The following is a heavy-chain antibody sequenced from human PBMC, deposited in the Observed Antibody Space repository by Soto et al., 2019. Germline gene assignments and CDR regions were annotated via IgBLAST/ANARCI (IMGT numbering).Heavy chain of an antibody. CDR3: ARDTGHYDILTGYYPPRIDY. J-gene: IGHJ4*02. D-gene: IGHD3-9*01. CDR1: GYTFTSYG. Sequence: QVQLVQSGAEVKKPGASVKVSCKASGYTFTSYGISWVRQAPGQGLEWMGWISAYNGNTNYAQKLQGRVTMTTDTSTSTASRELRSLRCHDTAVYYCARDTGHYDILTGYYPPRIDYWGQGTLVTVSS. CDR2: ISAYNGNT. V-gene: IGHV1-18*01.